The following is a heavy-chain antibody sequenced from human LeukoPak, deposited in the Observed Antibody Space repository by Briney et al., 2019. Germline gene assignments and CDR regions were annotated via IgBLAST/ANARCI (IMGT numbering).Heavy chain of an antibody. CDR1: DGSFSGYYW. Sequence: ETLSLTCAVYDGSFSGYYWMHWVRQAPGKGLVWVSRINSDGSSTRYADSVKGRFTISRDNAKNTLYLQMNSLRAEDTAVYYCAREAGYSSSPLDYWGQGTLVTVSS. J-gene: IGHJ4*02. D-gene: IGHD6-6*01. CDR2: INSDGSST. CDR3: AREAGYSSSPLDY. V-gene: IGHV3-74*01.